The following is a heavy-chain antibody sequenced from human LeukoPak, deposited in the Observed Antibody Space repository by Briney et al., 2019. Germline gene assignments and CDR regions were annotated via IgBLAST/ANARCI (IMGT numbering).Heavy chain of an antibody. CDR1: GFTFSSYS. V-gene: IGHV3-21*04. D-gene: IGHD3-10*01. Sequence: GGSLRLSCGASGFTFSSYSMNWVRQAPGKGLEWVSSISSSSSYIYYADSVKGRFTISRDNAKNSLYLQMNSLRAEDTAVYYCARDSRFGHYFDYWGQGTLVTVSS. CDR3: ARDSRFGHYFDY. CDR2: ISSSSSYI. J-gene: IGHJ4*02.